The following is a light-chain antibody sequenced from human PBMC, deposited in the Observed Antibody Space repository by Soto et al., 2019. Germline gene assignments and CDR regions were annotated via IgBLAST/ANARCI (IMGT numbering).Light chain of an antibody. CDR2: GAS. J-gene: IGKJ4*01. CDR3: QQYGSSPKLT. CDR1: QSVSSSY. V-gene: IGKV3-20*01. Sequence: EIVLTQSPGTLSLSPGERATLSCRASQSVSSSYLAWYQQKPGQAPRLVIYGASSRTTGIPDRFSGSGSGTDFTLTISRLEPEDFAVYYCQQYGSSPKLTFGGGTKVEIK.